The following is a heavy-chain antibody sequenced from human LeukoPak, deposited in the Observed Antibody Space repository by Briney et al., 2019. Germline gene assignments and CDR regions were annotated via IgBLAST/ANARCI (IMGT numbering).Heavy chain of an antibody. Sequence: ASVKVSCKASGYTFTSYYMHWVRQAPGQGLEWMGIINPSGGSTSYAQKFQGRGTMTRDTSTSTVYMELSSLRSEDTAVYYCARDGVATTAPNWFDPWGQGTLVTVSS. CDR1: GYTFTSYY. V-gene: IGHV1-46*01. D-gene: IGHD5-12*01. CDR3: ARDGVATTAPNWFDP. CDR2: INPSGGST. J-gene: IGHJ5*02.